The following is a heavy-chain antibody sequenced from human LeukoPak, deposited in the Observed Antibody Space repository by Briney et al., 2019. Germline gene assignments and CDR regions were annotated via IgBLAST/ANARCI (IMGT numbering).Heavy chain of an antibody. J-gene: IGHJ4*02. D-gene: IGHD3-10*01. CDR1: GGSISSYY. V-gene: IGHV4-59*08. CDR3: ARIQVRGVKSFDY. Sequence: SETLSLTCTVSGGSISSYYWSWIRQPPGKGLEWIGYIYYSGSTNYNPSLKSRVTISVDTSKNQFSLKLSSVTAADTAVYYCARIQVRGVKSFDYWGQGTLVTVSS. CDR2: IYYSGST.